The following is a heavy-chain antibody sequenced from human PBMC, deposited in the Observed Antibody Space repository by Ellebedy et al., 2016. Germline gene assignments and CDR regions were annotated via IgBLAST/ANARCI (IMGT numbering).Heavy chain of an antibody. Sequence: GGSLRLSCAASGFTFSSYGMHWVRQAPGKGLEWVAVISYDGSNKYYADSVKGRFTISRDNSKNTLYLQMNSLRAEDTAVYYCARGTMVRGVIHYYYGMDVWGQGTTVTVSS. CDR2: ISYDGSNK. D-gene: IGHD3-10*01. CDR3: ARGTMVRGVIHYYYGMDV. V-gene: IGHV3-30*03. CDR1: GFTFSSYG. J-gene: IGHJ6*02.